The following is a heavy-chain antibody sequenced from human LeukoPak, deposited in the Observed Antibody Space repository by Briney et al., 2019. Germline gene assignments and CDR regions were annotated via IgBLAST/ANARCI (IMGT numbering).Heavy chain of an antibody. CDR1: GGSISTYN. CDR3: ARDTGVVVGYFQH. V-gene: IGHV4-59*01. D-gene: IGHD2-15*01. Sequence: PSETLSLTCTVSGGSISTYNWSWIRQPPGKGLEWIGYICYSGSTSYNPSLKSRITISVDTFKNQFSLKLSSVTAADTAVYYCARDTGVVVGYFQHWGQGTLVTVSS. J-gene: IGHJ1*01. CDR2: ICYSGST.